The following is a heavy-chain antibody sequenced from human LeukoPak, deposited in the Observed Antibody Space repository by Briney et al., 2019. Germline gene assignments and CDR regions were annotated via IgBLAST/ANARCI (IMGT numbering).Heavy chain of an antibody. D-gene: IGHD3-22*01. CDR2: IYHSGST. J-gene: IGHJ4*02. Sequence: SETLSLTCTVSGYSISGGYYWGWIRQPPGKGLEWIGSIYHSGSTYYNPSLKSRVTISVDTSKNQFSLKLSSVTAADTAVYYCARHETYYYDSSGYVWGQGTLVTVSS. V-gene: IGHV4-38-2*02. CDR1: GYSISGGYY. CDR3: ARHETYYYDSSGYV.